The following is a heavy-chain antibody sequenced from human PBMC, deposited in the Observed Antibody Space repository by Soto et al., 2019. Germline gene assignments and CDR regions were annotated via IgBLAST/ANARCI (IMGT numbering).Heavy chain of an antibody. D-gene: IGHD6-19*01. CDR2: TYYRSKWYN. V-gene: IGHV6-1*01. CDR1: GDSVSSNSAA. CDR3: ARWTAVAGTNYYYMDV. J-gene: IGHJ6*03. Sequence: SQTLSLTCAISGDSVSSNSAAWNWIRQSPSRGLEWLGRTYYRSKWYNDYAVSVKSRITINPDTSKNQFSLQLNSVTPEDTAVYYCARWTAVAGTNYYYMDVWGKGTTVTVSS.